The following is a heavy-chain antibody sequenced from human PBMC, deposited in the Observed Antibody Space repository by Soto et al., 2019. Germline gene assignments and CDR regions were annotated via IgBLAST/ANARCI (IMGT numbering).Heavy chain of an antibody. Sequence: ASVKVSCKASGYTFASYYRYWVRQATGQRLERIGIINPNGGNTSYAQKFQGRVTMTRDTSTSTVYMELSSLRSEDTAVYYCARGRSDRNYYDSSGYLDAFDIWGQGTIVTVSS. D-gene: IGHD3-22*01. V-gene: IGHV1-46*01. J-gene: IGHJ3*02. CDR2: INPNGGNT. CDR1: GYTFASYY. CDR3: ARGRSDRNYYDSSGYLDAFDI.